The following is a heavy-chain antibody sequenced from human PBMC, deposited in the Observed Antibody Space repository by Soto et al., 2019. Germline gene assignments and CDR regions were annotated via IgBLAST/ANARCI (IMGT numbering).Heavy chain of an antibody. CDR3: AKGRSYDLYRMDV. J-gene: IGHJ6*02. D-gene: IGHD3-3*01. V-gene: IGHV3-30*18. CDR1: GFTFSNNG. CDR2: ISYDGSSK. Sequence: QVQLVESGGGVVQPGRSLRLSCAASGFTFSNNGMHWVRQAPGKGLEWVAVISYDGSSKYYAYAVKGRFTIFRANSKNTLFLQMNRLRAEDTAVFYCAKGRSYDLYRMDVWGQGTTVTVSS.